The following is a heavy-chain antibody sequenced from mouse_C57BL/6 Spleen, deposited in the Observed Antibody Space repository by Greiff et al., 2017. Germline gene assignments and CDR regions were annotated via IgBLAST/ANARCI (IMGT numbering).Heavy chain of an antibody. Sequence: DVHLVESGGGLVKPGGSLKLSCAASGFTFSDYGMHWVRQAPEKGLAWVAYISSGSSTIYYADTVKGRFTISRDNAKNTLFLQMTSLRSEDTAMYYCARTDYDGFYYYAMDYWGQGTSVTVSS. CDR3: ARTDYDGFYYYAMDY. J-gene: IGHJ4*01. CDR1: GFTFSDYG. CDR2: ISSGSSTI. V-gene: IGHV5-17*01. D-gene: IGHD2-4*01.